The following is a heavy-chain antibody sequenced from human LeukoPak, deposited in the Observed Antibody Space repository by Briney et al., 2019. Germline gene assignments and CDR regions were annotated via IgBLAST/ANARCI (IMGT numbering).Heavy chain of an antibody. J-gene: IGHJ4*02. D-gene: IGHD3-3*01. CDR1: GFTFSSYG. CDR2: IRYDGSNK. V-gene: IGHV3-30*02. CDR3: AKDPLARLRFLEWLLFDY. Sequence: GGSLRLSCAASGFTFSSYGMHWVRQASGKGLEWVAFIRYDGSNKYYADSVKGRFTISRDNSENTLYLQMNSLRAEDTAVYYCAKDPLARLRFLEWLLFDYWGQGTLVTVSS.